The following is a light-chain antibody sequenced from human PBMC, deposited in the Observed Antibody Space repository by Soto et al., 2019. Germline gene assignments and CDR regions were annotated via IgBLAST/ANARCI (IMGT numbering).Light chain of an antibody. CDR2: YDN. Sequence: SYELTQPPSVSVAPGKTARITCGGNNIGSKSVLWYQQKPGQAPVLGIYYDNDRPSGIPEGFSGSNSGNSATLPINRVEAGDEADYYCQVWDSSSNHPVFGGGTKLTVL. J-gene: IGLJ2*01. CDR3: QVWDSSSNHPV. CDR1: NIGSKS. V-gene: IGLV3-21*04.